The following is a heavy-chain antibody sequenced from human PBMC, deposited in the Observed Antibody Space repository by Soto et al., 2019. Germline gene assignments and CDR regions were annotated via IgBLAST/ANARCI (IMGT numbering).Heavy chain of an antibody. J-gene: IGHJ4*02. CDR1: GGSFSGYY. V-gene: IGHV4-34*01. D-gene: IGHD2-2*01. CDR3: ASLSGYCSSTSCYPYYFDY. Sequence: SETLSLTCAVYGGSFSGYYWTWIRQAPGKELEWIGEINHSGGTNYNSSLKSRVTISVDTSKNQFSLKLSSVTAADTAVYYCASLSGYCSSTSCYPYYFDYWGQGTLVTVSS. CDR2: INHSGGT.